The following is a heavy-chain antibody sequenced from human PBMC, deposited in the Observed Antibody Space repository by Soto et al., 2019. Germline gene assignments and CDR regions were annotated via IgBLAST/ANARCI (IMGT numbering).Heavy chain of an antibody. Sequence: ASVKVSCKASGYTFTSYAMHWVRQAPGQRLEWMGWINAGNGNTKYSQKFQGRVTITRDTSASTAYMELSSLRSEDTAVYYCARDKAPYYDFWSGYPTYWYFDLWGRGTQVTVSS. J-gene: IGHJ2*01. CDR2: INAGNGNT. V-gene: IGHV1-3*01. CDR1: GYTFTSYA. CDR3: ARDKAPYYDFWSGYPTYWYFDL. D-gene: IGHD3-3*01.